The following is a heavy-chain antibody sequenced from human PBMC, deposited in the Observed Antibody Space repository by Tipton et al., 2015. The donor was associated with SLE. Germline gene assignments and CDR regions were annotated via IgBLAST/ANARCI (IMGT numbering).Heavy chain of an antibody. CDR1: GGSFSGYC. J-gene: IGHJ4*02. V-gene: IGHV4-34*01. CDR3: ARRGLRFLEWSFDY. D-gene: IGHD3-3*01. CDR2: INHSGST. Sequence: TLSLTCAVYGGSFSGYCWSWIRQPPGKGLEWIGEINHSGSTNYNPSLKSRVTISVDTSKNQFSLKLSSVTAADTAVYYCARRGLRFLEWSFDYWGQGTLVTVSS.